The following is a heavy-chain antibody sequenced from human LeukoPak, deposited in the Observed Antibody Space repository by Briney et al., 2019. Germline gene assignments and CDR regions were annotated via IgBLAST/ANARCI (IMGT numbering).Heavy chain of an antibody. V-gene: IGHV1-2*02. CDR1: GHTFTGYY. J-gene: IGHJ4*02. Sequence: ASMKVSCKASGHTFTGYYVYWVRQAPGQGLEWMGWMNPNVGGANFPQKFQGRVTVTSDPAISAAYMELRRLRSDDTAVYYCARGVFGESLESWGQGTLVTVSS. CDR2: MNPNVGGA. CDR3: ARGVFGESLES. D-gene: IGHD3-10*02.